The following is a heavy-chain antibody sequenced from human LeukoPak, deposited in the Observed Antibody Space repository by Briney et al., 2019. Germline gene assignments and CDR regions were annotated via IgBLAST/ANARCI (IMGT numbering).Heavy chain of an antibody. J-gene: IGHJ4*02. V-gene: IGHV3-11*01. CDR1: GFTFSDYY. Sequence: GGSLRLSCAASGFTFSDYYMSWLRQAPGKGLEWVSYISSSGSTIYYADSVKGRFTISRDNAKNPLYLQMNSLRAEDTAVYYCAREPVVVTAKPSSVDYWGQGTLVTVSS. D-gene: IGHD2-21*02. CDR3: AREPVVVTAKPSSVDY. CDR2: ISSSGSTI.